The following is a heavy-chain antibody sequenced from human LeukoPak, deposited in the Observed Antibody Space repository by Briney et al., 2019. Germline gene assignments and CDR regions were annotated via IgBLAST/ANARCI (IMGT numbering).Heavy chain of an antibody. D-gene: IGHD6-13*01. CDR1: GFTFSSYS. CDR2: ITRSSSSI. Sequence: GGSLRLSCAASGFTFSSYSMNWVRQAPGKGLEWVSYITRSSSSIYYADSVRCRFTISRDNAENSLYLQMNSLRAEDTAVYYCARGLQQLVRGFNYYFMDVWGKGTTVTVSS. J-gene: IGHJ6*03. V-gene: IGHV3-48*01. CDR3: ARGLQQLVRGFNYYFMDV.